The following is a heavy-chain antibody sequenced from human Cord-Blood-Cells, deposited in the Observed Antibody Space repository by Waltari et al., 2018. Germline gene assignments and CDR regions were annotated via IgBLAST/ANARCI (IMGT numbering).Heavy chain of an antibody. Sequence: QVQLVQSGAEVKKPGASVKVSCKASGYTFTSYAMHWVRQAPGQRLEWMGWINAGNGNTKDSQKFQGRVTITRDTSASTADMELSSLRAEDTAVYYCARRALRAFDIWGQGTMVTVSS. J-gene: IGHJ3*02. CDR1: GYTFTSYA. V-gene: IGHV1-3*01. CDR3: ARRALRAFDI. CDR2: INAGNGNT. D-gene: IGHD1-26*01.